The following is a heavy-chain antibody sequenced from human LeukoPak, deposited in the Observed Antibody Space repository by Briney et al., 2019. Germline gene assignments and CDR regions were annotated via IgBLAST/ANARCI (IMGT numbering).Heavy chain of an antibody. Sequence: SETLSLTCAVYGGSFSGYYWSWIRQPPGKGLEWIGEINHSGSTNYNPSLKSRVTISVDTSKNQFSLKLSSVTAADTAVYYCARRSSGRLYYYYYYYMDVRGKGTTVTISS. CDR2: INHSGST. CDR3: ARRSSGRLYYYYYYYMDV. D-gene: IGHD6-19*01. CDR1: GGSFSGYY. J-gene: IGHJ6*03. V-gene: IGHV4-34*01.